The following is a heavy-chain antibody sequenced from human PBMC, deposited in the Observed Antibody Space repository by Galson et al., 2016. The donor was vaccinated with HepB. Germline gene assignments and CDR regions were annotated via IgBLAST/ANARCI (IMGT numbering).Heavy chain of an antibody. D-gene: IGHD2-2*01. V-gene: IGHV3-23*01. CDR3: VQGSTAPAV. J-gene: IGHJ6*04. CDR2: ISRSGHST. CDR1: GFTFRNYG. Sequence: SLRLSCAASGFTFRNYGMTWVRQAPGKGLEFVSSISRSGHSTDCADSVKGRFTISRDNSKNTLSLQMNSLTADDTAIYYCVQGSTAPAVWGKGTTVTVSS.